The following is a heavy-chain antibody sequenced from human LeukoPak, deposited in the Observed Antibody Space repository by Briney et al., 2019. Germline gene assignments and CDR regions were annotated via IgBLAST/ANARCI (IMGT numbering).Heavy chain of an antibody. Sequence: PGGSLRLSCAASGFTFSSYGMSWVRQAPGKGLGWVSAISGSGGSTYYADSVKGRFTISRDNSKNTLYLQMNSLRAEDTAVYYCARVVDHDYGDYYLDYWGQGTLVTVSS. CDR1: GFTFSSYG. J-gene: IGHJ4*02. V-gene: IGHV3-23*01. CDR3: ARVVDHDYGDYYLDY. CDR2: ISGSGGST. D-gene: IGHD4-17*01.